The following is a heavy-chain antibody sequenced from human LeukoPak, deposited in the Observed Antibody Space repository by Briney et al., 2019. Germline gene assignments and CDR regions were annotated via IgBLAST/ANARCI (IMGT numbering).Heavy chain of an antibody. CDR2: ISYDGSNK. CDR1: GFTFSSYA. D-gene: IGHD3-22*01. J-gene: IGHJ4*02. V-gene: IGHV3-30-3*01. Sequence: GGSLRLSCAASGFTFSSYAMHWVRQAPGKGLEWVAVISYDGSNKYYADSVKGRFTISRDNSKNTLYLQMNSLRAEDTAVYYCARDREDYDSSGYYDYWGRGTLVTVSS. CDR3: ARDREDYDSSGYYDY.